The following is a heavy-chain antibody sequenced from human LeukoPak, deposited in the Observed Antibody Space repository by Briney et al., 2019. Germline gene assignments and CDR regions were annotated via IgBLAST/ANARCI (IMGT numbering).Heavy chain of an antibody. V-gene: IGHV3-48*03. CDR2: ISSSGSTI. D-gene: IGHD3-22*01. CDR1: GFTFSSYE. CDR3: ARDRPYYDSSGYANDAFDI. J-gene: IGHJ3*02. Sequence: GGSLRLSCAASGFTFSSYEMNWVRQAPGKGLEWVSYISSSGSTIYYADSVKGRFTISRDNAKNSLYLQTNSLRAEDTAVYYCARDRPYYDSSGYANDAFDIWGRGTMVTVSS.